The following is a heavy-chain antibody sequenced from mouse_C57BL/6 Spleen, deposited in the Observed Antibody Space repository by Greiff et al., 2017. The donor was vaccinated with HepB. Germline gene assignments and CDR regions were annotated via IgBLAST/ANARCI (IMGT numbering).Heavy chain of an antibody. CDR2: ISSGSSTI. V-gene: IGHV5-17*01. CDR1: GFTFSDYG. D-gene: IGHD1-1*02. Sequence: VQLKESGGGLVKPGGSLKLSCAASGFTFSDYGMHWVRQAPEKGLEWVAYISSGSSTIYYADTVKGRFTISRDNAKNTLFLQMTSLRSEDTAMYYCARKVALYYAMDYWGQGTSVTVSS. J-gene: IGHJ4*01. CDR3: ARKVALYYAMDY.